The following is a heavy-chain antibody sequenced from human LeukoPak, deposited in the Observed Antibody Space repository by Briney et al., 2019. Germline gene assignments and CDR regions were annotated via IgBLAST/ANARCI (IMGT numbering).Heavy chain of an antibody. J-gene: IGHJ4*02. CDR3: GSGGARGYSYGY. CDR1: GGTFSSYA. D-gene: IGHD5-18*01. V-gene: IGHV1-69*06. Sequence: RASVRVSCKASGGTFSSYAISWVRQAPGQRLEWMGGIIPIFGTANYAQKFQGRVTITADKSTSTAYMELGSLRSEDTAVYYWGSGGARGYSYGYGVRGTLATVSP. CDR2: IIPIFGTA.